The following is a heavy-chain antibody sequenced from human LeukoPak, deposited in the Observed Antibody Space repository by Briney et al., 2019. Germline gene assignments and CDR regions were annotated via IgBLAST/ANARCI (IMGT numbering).Heavy chain of an antibody. CDR2: ISAYNGAT. J-gene: IGHJ5*02. V-gene: IGHV1-18*04. D-gene: IGHD1-14*01. CDR3: ARSGDGNWFDP. CDR1: GYTFSNFG. Sequence: GASVKVSCKCSGYTFSNFGVGWGRQAPGQGLEWMGWISAYNGATNYAQKVQGRVTMTTDTSTSTAYMELRSLRSDDTAVYYCARSGDGNWFDPWGQGTLVSVFS.